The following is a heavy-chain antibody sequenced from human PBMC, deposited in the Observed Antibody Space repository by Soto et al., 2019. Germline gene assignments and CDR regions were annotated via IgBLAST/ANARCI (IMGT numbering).Heavy chain of an antibody. CDR3: ARRISYDFWSRYARGWFDP. J-gene: IGHJ5*02. D-gene: IGHD3-3*01. CDR2: IYYSGST. Sequence: PSETLSLTCTVSGGSISSSSYYWGWIRQPPGKGLEWIGSIYYSGSTYYNPSLKSRVTISVDTSKNQFSLKLSSVTAADTAVYYCARRISYDFWSRYARGWFDPWGQGTLVTVSS. CDR1: GGSISSSSYY. V-gene: IGHV4-39*01.